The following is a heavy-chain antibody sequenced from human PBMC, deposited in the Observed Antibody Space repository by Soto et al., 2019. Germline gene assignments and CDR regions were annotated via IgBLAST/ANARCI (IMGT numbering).Heavy chain of an antibody. V-gene: IGHV4-38-2*01. CDR1: GYSISSGYY. CDR2: IHHSGST. D-gene: IGHD3-22*01. CDR3: ARGARPYSVRSSAGLDV. Sequence: SSETLSLTCAVSGYSISSGYYCGWIRQPPWKGLEWIGSIHHSGSTYYNPSLKSRVTISVDTSKNQFSPRLSSVTAADTAVYYCARGARPYSVRSSAGLDVWGQGTTVTVSS. J-gene: IGHJ6*02.